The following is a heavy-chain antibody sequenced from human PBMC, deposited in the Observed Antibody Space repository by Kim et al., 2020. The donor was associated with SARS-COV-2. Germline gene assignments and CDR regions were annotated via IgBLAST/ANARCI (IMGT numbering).Heavy chain of an antibody. CDR2: IYSGGST. CDR1: GFTVSSNY. CDR3: ARALESCGGDCYSHYYYYYGMDV. D-gene: IGHD2-21*02. V-gene: IGHV3-53*04. J-gene: IGHJ6*02. Sequence: GGSLRLSCAASGFTVSSNYMSWVRQAPGKGLEWVSVIYSGGSTYYADSVKGRFTISRHNSKNTLYLQMNSLRAEDTAVYYCARALESCGGDCYSHYYYYYGMDVWGQGTTVTVSS.